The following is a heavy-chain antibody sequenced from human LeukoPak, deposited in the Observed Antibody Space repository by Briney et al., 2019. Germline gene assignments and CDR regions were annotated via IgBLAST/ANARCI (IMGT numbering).Heavy chain of an antibody. CDR1: GGTFSSYA. Sequence: GASVKVSCKASGGTFSSYAISWVRQATGQGLEWMGGIIPIFGTANYAQKFQGRVTITTEESTSTAYMELSSLRSEATAGYYCAASQDSSSGYWPTCDYGGEGTLHTVPS. CDR2: IIPIFGTA. CDR3: AASQDSSSGYWPTCDY. V-gene: IGHV1-69*05. D-gene: IGHD6-13*01. J-gene: IGHJ4*02.